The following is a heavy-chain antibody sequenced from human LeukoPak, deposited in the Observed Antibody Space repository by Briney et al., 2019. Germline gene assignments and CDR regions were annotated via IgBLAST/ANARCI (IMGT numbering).Heavy chain of an antibody. Sequence: SKTLSLTCAVYGGSFSGYYWSWIRQPPGKGLEWIGEINHSGSTNYNPSLKSRVTISVDTSKNQFSLKLSSVTAADTAVYYCARVTVLRFLEWLFREHYFDYWGQGTLVTVSS. V-gene: IGHV4-34*01. CDR2: INHSGST. J-gene: IGHJ4*02. CDR3: ARVTVLRFLEWLFREHYFDY. D-gene: IGHD3-3*01. CDR1: GGSFSGYY.